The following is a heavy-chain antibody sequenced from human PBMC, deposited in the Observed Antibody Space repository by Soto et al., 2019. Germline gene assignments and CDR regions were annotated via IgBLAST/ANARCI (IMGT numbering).Heavy chain of an antibody. CDR1: GFTFSSYG. Sequence: QVQLVESGGGVVQPGRSLRLSCAASGFTFSSYGMHWVRQAPGKGLEWVAIIWNDGSNKNYADSVKGRFTVSRDNSKNPLYLQINSLRAEDTAVYYCAKDLGDYNFHLDFWGQGTLVTVSS. CDR3: AKDLGDYNFHLDF. CDR2: IWNDGSNK. D-gene: IGHD4-17*01. J-gene: IGHJ4*02. V-gene: IGHV3-33*06.